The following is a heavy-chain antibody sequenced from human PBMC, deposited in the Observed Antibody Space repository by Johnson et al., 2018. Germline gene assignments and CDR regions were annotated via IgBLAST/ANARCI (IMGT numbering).Heavy chain of an antibody. CDR1: GFTFSSYA. CDR2: ISGSGGST. Sequence: AQLVESGGGLVQPGGSLRLSCAASGFTFSSYAMSWVRQAPGKGLEWVSAISGSGGSTYYADSVKGRFTISRDNSKNTLYLQMNSLRAEDTAVYYCAKVRGYSGSYRDQFQHWGQGTLVTVSS. J-gene: IGHJ1*01. CDR3: AKVRGYSGSYRDQFQH. V-gene: IGHV3-23*04. D-gene: IGHD1-26*01.